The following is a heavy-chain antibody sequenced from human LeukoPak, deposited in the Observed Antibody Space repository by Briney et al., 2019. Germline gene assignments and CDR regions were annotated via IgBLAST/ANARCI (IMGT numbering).Heavy chain of an antibody. V-gene: IGHV3-21*06. J-gene: IGHJ6*02. Sequence: GGSLRLSCEASGFTFSGYSMNCVRQAPGKGLEWGSYISESSRHTYHADSVKCRFNIPRDNAKNSLYLQMNSLRVEDTGIYYCARDRAVKARIGGMDVWGQGTTVIVSS. CDR2: ISESSRHT. D-gene: IGHD4-4*01. CDR1: GFTFSGYS. CDR3: ARDRAVKARIGGMDV.